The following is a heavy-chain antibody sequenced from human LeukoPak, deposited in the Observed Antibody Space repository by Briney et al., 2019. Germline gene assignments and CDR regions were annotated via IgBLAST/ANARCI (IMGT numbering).Heavy chain of an antibody. J-gene: IGHJ1*01. D-gene: IGHD1-1*01. V-gene: IGHV4-59*01. CDR3: ARAGDWNDLPY. CDR1: GGSINNFY. CDR2: IFYAGST. Sequence: AAETLLLICSVSGGSINNFYWSWISQSPGKGLEYIGYIFYAGSTNYNPSLKVRVSISVGTSRNQFSLRLNSVTAADTAVYYCARAGDWNDLPYWGQGILIIVSS.